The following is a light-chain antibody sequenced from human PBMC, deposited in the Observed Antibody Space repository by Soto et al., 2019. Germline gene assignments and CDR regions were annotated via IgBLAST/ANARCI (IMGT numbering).Light chain of an antibody. Sequence: QSVLTQPPSVSGAPGQRVTISCTGNSSNNGAGYDVHWYQQLPGTAPKLLIYGNSNRPSGVPDRFSGSKSGTSASLAITGLQAEDEADYYCQSYDSSLSGSGVVFGGGTKLTVL. J-gene: IGLJ2*01. V-gene: IGLV1-40*01. CDR1: SSNNGAGYD. CDR3: QSYDSSLSGSGVV. CDR2: GNS.